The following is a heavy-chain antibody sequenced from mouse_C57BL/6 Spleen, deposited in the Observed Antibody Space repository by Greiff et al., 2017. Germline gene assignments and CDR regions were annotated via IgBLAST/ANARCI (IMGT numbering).Heavy chain of an antibody. J-gene: IGHJ2*01. CDR3: ARENGKRLYYFDY. Sequence: EVQGVESGGGLVKPGGSLKLSCAASGFTFSSYAMSWVRQTPEKRLEWVATISDGGSYTYYPDNVKGRITISRDNAKNNLYLQMSHLKSEDTAMYYCARENGKRLYYFDYWGQGTTLTVSS. D-gene: IGHD2-1*01. CDR2: ISDGGSYT. V-gene: IGHV5-4*01. CDR1: GFTFSSYA.